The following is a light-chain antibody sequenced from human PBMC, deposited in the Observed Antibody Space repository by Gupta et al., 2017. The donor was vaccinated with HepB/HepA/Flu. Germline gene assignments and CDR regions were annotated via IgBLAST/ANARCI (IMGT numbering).Light chain of an antibody. V-gene: IGLV1-44*01. Sequence: QSVVTQPPSVSGTPGQRVTISCSGSSSNIGTNNVNWYQQLPGAAPNLLIAINDQRPSGVPDRFSASKSGTSASLAISGLQSEDEADYYCEAWDDALTGSYVFGSGTKVSVL. J-gene: IGLJ1*01. CDR2: IND. CDR3: EAWDDALTGSYV. CDR1: SSNIGTNN.